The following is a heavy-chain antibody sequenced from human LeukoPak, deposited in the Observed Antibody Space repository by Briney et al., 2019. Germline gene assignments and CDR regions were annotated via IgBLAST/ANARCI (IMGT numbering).Heavy chain of an antibody. CDR3: AKSLYSNGDAFDI. CDR1: GCTFTSYY. D-gene: IGHD6-19*01. J-gene: IGHJ3*02. V-gene: IGHV1-46*01. CDR2: INPSGGST. Sequence: ASVKVSCKASGCTFTSYYMHWVRQAPGQGLEWMGIINPSGGSTSYAQKFQGRVTMTRDMSTSTVYMELSSLRAEDTAVYYCAKSLYSNGDAFDIWGQGTMVTVSS.